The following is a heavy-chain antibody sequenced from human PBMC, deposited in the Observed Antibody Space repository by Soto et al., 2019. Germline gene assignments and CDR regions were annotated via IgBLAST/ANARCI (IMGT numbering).Heavy chain of an antibody. V-gene: IGHV4-31*03. J-gene: IGHJ4*02. Sequence: PSETLSLTCTVSGGSISSGGYYWSWIRQHPGKGLEWIGYIYYSGSTYYNPSLKSRVTISVDTSKNQFSLRLNSVTAADTAVYYCARSSIKPQVFMYPFDSWSQGTLVTVSS. D-gene: IGHD3-3*01. CDR2: IYYSGST. CDR3: ARSSIKPQVFMYPFDS. CDR1: GGSISSGGYY.